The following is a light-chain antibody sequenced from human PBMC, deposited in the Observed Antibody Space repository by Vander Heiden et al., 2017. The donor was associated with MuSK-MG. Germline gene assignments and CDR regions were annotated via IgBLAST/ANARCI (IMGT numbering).Light chain of an antibody. J-gene: IGLJ2*01. CDR1: ISDVGGYNY. Sequence: SALTPPASVSGSPGPSLPLPCPGTISDVGGYNYVSWYQQHPGKAPKLMIYDVSNRPSGVSNRFSGSKSGNTASLTISGLQAEDEADYYCSSDTSSSTLVFGGGTKLTVL. V-gene: IGLV2-14*01. CDR3: SSDTSSSTLV. CDR2: DVS.